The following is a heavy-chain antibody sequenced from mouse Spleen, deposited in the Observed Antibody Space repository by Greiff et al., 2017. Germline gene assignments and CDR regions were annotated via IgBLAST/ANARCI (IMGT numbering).Heavy chain of an antibody. CDR3: AAARATYYFDY. CDR2: INPSNGRT. D-gene: IGHD3-1*01. J-gene: IGHJ2*01. V-gene: IGHV1S81*02. Sequence: QVQLQQPGAELVKPGASVKLSCKASGYTFTSYWMHWVKQRPGQGLEWIGEINPSNGRTNYNEKFKSKATLTVDKSSSTAYMQLSSLTSEDSAVYYCAAARATYYFDYWGQGTTLTVSS. CDR1: GYTFTSYW.